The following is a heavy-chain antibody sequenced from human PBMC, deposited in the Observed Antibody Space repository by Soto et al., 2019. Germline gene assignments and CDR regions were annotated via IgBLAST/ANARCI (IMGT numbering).Heavy chain of an antibody. CDR2: IGARGFPI. CDR3: ATEPFDY. V-gene: IGHV3-48*04. J-gene: IGHJ4*02. CDR1: GLDFGVYP. Sequence: EVQLVESGGGVMQPGGSLRLSCAASGLDFGVYPMYWVRQAPGKGLEWVSYIGARGFPIYYADSVRGRFAMSRDNANNSVFLQMDSLRAEDTAQYFCATEPFDYWGRGALVTVSS.